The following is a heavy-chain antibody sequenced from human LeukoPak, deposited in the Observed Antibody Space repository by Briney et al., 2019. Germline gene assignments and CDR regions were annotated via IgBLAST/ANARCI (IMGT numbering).Heavy chain of an antibody. CDR3: ARETMLRGVSIENY. Sequence: ASVKVSCKASGYTFTGYYMHWVRQAPGQGLEWVGWINPNSGGTNYAQKFQGRVTMTRDTSISTAYMDLSSLRSDDTAVYYCARETMLRGVSIENYWGQGTLVTVSS. D-gene: IGHD3-10*01. CDR1: GYTFTGYY. CDR2: INPNSGGT. V-gene: IGHV1-2*02. J-gene: IGHJ4*02.